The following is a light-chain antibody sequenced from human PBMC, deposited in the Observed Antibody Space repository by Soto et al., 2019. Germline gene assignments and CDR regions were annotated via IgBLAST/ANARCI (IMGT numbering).Light chain of an antibody. V-gene: IGLV2-14*01. CDR2: EVS. J-gene: IGLJ2*01. CDR1: SSDIGGYNY. CDR3: SSYTSSTPYVV. Sequence: QPVLTQPASVSGSTGQSITISCTGSSSDIGGYNYVSWYQQHPGKAPKLMIYEVSNRPSGVSNRFSGSKSGNTASLTISGLQAEDEADYYCSSYTSSTPYVVFGGGTKLTVL.